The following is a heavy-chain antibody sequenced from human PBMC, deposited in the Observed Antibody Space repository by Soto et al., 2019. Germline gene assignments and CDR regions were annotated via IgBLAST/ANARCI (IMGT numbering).Heavy chain of an antibody. CDR3: ARGNGSSRYYYYYGMDV. J-gene: IGHJ6*02. CDR2: IYPGDSDT. Sequence: GESLKISCKGSGYSFTSYWIGWVRQMPGKGLEWMGIIYPGDSDTRYSPSFQGQVTISADKSISTAYLQWSSLKASDTAMYYCARGNGSSRYYYYYGMDVWGQGTTVTVSS. D-gene: IGHD3-10*01. CDR1: GYSFTSYW. V-gene: IGHV5-51*01.